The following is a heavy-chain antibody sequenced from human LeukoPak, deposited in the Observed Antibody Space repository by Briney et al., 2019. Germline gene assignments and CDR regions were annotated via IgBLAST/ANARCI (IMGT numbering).Heavy chain of an antibody. Sequence: SVKVSCMASGGTFSSYAISWVRQAPGQGLEWMGGIIPIFGTANYAQKFQGRVTITADESTSTAYMELSSLRSEDTAVYYCARGEDFNWNYNWFDPWGQGTLVTVSS. CDR3: ARGEDFNWNYNWFDP. V-gene: IGHV1-69*13. CDR1: GGTFSSYA. J-gene: IGHJ5*02. D-gene: IGHD1-7*01. CDR2: IIPIFGTA.